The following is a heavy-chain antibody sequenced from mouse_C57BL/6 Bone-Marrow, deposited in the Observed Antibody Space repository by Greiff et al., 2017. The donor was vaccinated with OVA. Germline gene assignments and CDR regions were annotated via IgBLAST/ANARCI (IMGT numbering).Heavy chain of an antibody. J-gene: IGHJ1*03. V-gene: IGHV5-12*01. Sequence: EVQRVESGGGLVQPGGSLKLSCAASGFTFSDYYMYWVRQTPEKRLEWVAYISNGGGSTYYPDTVTGRFTISRDNAKNTLYLQRSRLKSEDTAMYYCARQGYDYDWYFDVWGTGTTVTVSS. D-gene: IGHD2-4*01. CDR3: ARQGYDYDWYFDV. CDR1: GFTFSDYY. CDR2: ISNGGGST.